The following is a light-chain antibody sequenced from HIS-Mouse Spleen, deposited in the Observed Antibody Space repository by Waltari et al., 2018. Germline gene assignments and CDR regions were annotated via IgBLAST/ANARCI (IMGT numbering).Light chain of an antibody. V-gene: IGLV2-11*01. CDR3: CSYAGSYTWV. CDR2: DVS. J-gene: IGLJ3*02. Sequence: QSALTQPRSVSGSPAQSVTISCTGTSRDVGGYNYVSWYQQHPGKAPKLMIYDVSKRPSGVPDRFSGSKSGNTASLTISGLQAEDEADYYCCSYAGSYTWVFGGGTKLTVL. CDR1: SRDVGGYNY.